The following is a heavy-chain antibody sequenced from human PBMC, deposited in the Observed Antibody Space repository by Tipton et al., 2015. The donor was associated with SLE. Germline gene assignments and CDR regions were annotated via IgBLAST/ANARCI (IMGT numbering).Heavy chain of an antibody. D-gene: IGHD2-2*01. Sequence: SLRLSCAASGITFSRYWMSWVRQAPGKGLEWVANIKEDGSETYYVDSVKGRFTISRDNAKSSLYLQVNSLRAEDTAVYYCARSLDAAALFDYWGQGALVTVSS. CDR1: GITFSRYW. CDR2: IKEDGSET. V-gene: IGHV3-7*01. CDR3: ARSLDAAALFDY. J-gene: IGHJ4*02.